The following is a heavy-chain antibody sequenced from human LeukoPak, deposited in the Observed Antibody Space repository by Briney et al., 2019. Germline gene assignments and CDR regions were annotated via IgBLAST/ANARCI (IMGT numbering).Heavy chain of an antibody. V-gene: IGHV4-59*01. CDR2: IYNSGST. Sequence: SETLSLTCIVSGGSISSDYWSWTRQPPGKGLEWIGHIYNSGSTNYNPSLKSRVTISVETSKNQFSMNLSSVTAADTAVYYCARGDFWSGSYYYYHMDVWGKGTTVTVSS. D-gene: IGHD3-3*01. J-gene: IGHJ6*03. CDR3: ARGDFWSGSYYYYHMDV. CDR1: GGSISSDY.